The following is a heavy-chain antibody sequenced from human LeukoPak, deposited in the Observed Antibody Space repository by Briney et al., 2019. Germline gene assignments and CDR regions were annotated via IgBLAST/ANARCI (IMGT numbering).Heavy chain of an antibody. CDR2: IKEDGSGK. V-gene: IGHV3-7*01. Sequence: PGGSLRLSCAASGFTFSSYWMSWVRQAPGKGLEWVANIKEDGSGKQYADPVKGRFTISRDHAKNSLYLQMNSLRAEDTAVYYCARVYYDSSGYYPYMYWGQGTLVTVSS. CDR1: GFTFSSYW. CDR3: ARVYYDSSGYYPYMY. D-gene: IGHD3-22*01. J-gene: IGHJ4*02.